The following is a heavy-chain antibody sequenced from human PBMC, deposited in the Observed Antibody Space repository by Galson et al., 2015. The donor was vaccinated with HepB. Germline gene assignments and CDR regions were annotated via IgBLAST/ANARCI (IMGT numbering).Heavy chain of an antibody. D-gene: IGHD3-9*01. Sequence: SLRLSCAASGFTFSSYAMHWVRQAPGKGLEWVAVISYDGSNKYYADSVKGRFTISRDNSKNTLYLQMNSLRAEDTAVYYCARGERHEVNYDILTGYYKSYYYYGMDVWGQGTTVTVSS. CDR3: ARGERHEVNYDILTGYYKSYYYYGMDV. CDR2: ISYDGSNK. V-gene: IGHV3-30*04. J-gene: IGHJ6*02. CDR1: GFTFSSYA.